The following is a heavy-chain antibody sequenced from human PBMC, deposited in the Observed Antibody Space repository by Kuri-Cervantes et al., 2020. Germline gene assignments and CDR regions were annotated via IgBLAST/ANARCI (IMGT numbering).Heavy chain of an antibody. CDR3: ARGTTKIYYFDY. V-gene: IGHV3-33*01. J-gene: IGHJ4*02. D-gene: IGHD1-14*01. CDR1: GFTFSSYC. Sequence: GGSLRLSCAASGFTFSSYCMHWVRQAPGKGLEWVSVICNDGSNKYYADVVKGRFTICRDNSNNTLYLQMISLRDEDTAVYYCARGTTKIYYFDYWGQGTLVTVSS. CDR2: ICNDGSNK.